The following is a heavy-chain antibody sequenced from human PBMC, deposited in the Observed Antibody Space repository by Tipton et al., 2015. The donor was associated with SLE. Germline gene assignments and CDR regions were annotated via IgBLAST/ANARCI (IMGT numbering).Heavy chain of an antibody. CDR1: GGFISGSGYY. CDR2: IYYSGST. V-gene: IGHV4-39*07. D-gene: IGHD3-3*01. CDR3: ARGGRFLEWLTY. J-gene: IGHJ4*02. Sequence: TLSLTCPLSGGFISGSGYYWGWIRQPPGKGLEWIGNIYYSGSTYYNPSLKSRVTISVDTSKNQFSLKLSSVTAADTAVYYCARGGRFLEWLTYWGQGTLVTVSS.